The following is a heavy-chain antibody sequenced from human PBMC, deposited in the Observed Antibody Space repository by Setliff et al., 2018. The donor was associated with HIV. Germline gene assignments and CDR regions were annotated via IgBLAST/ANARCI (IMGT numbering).Heavy chain of an antibody. D-gene: IGHD3-9*01. CDR3: AKISPRGYSDITTGRLTDPFDV. J-gene: IGHJ3*01. CDR2: IYWTGKT. CDR1: DSAMDSYY. V-gene: IGHV4-59*12. Sequence: ASETLSLTCTVSDSAMDSYYWSWVRQSPGRGLEYIGYIYWTGKTDYNPSLKSRVTISLDTSGNQSSLKLNSVTGADTAVYYCAKISPRGYSDITTGRLTDPFDVWGPGTMVTVSS.